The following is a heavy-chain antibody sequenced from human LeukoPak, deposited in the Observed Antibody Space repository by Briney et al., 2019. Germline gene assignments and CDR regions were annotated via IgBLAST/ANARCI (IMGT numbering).Heavy chain of an antibody. CDR2: ISGYRGNT. J-gene: IGHJ6*03. V-gene: IGHV1-18*01. D-gene: IGHD2/OR15-2a*01. CDR3: ARSSLTILSGKFYYYYMDV. CDR1: GYTFTNYG. Sequence: ASVKVSCKASGYTFTNYGVNWVRQAPGQGLEWMGWISGYRGNTNYARKLQGRVTLTTDSSTGTAYMELRSLRSDDTAVYYCARSSLTILSGKFYYYYMDVWGEGTTVTISS.